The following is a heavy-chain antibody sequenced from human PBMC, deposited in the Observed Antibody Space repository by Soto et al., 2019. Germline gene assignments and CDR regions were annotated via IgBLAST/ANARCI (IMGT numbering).Heavy chain of an antibody. J-gene: IGHJ4*02. D-gene: IGHD4-17*01. CDR2: ISYDGSNK. Sequence: PGGSLRLSCAASGFTFSSYGMHWVRQAPGKGLEWVAVISYDGSNKYYADSVKGRLTISRDNSKNTLYLQMNSLRAEDTAVYYCAKDRPYGDNSGFDYWGQGTLVTVSS. V-gene: IGHV3-30*18. CDR3: AKDRPYGDNSGFDY. CDR1: GFTFSSYG.